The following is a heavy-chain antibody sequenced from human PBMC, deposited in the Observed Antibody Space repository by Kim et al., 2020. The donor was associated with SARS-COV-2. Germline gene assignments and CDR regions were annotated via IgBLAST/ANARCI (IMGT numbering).Heavy chain of an antibody. CDR3: AREYTTSSTRAFDI. J-gene: IGHJ3*02. CDR1: GFIFSNYW. CDR2: VNIDGSNT. Sequence: GGSLRLSCEASGFIFSNYWMHWVRQVPGKGLVWVSRVNIDGSNTNYSDSVKGRFTISRDSAKNTQYLQMNILRAEDTAVYFCAREYTTSSTRAFDIWGQGTVVTVSS. V-gene: IGHV3-74*01. D-gene: IGHD1-26*01.